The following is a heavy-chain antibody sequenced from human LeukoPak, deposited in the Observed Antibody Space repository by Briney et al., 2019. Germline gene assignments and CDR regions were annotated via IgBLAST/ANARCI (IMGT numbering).Heavy chain of an antibody. V-gene: IGHV3-20*04. CDR3: AGKCSGTSCLDAFDI. D-gene: IGHD2-2*01. CDR2: INGNGGGT. CDR1: VFTFADYS. J-gene: IGHJ3*02. Sequence: GGSLTLSCAASVFTFADYSMSWVRPAPGKGLEWVSAINGNGGGTNYADSVKGRFTISRDNATNSLYLQKNSLRGEDTALYYCAGKCSGTSCLDAFDIWGQGTMVTVSS.